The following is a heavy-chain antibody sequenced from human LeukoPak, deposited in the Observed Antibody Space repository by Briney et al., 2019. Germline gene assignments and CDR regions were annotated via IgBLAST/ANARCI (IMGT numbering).Heavy chain of an antibody. J-gene: IGHJ4*02. CDR2: ISNSGTTV. CDR1: GLTFSNYD. V-gene: IGHV3-48*03. CDR3: AKGDGYSSPWYFDL. D-gene: IGHD5-18*01. Sequence: GGSLRLSCAASGLTFSNYDMNWVRQAPRKGLEWVSYISNSGTTVYHADSVKGRFTISRDNAKNSVSLQLDSLRAEDTAIYYCAKGDGYSSPWYFDLWGQGTLVTVSS.